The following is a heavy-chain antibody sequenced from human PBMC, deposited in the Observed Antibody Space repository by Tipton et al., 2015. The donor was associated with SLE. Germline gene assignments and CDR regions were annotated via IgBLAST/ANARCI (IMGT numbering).Heavy chain of an antibody. J-gene: IGHJ5*02. Sequence: TLSLTCTVSGGSISSGNYYWSWIRQPAGKGLEWIGEINHSGSTNYNPSLKSRVTISADKSKNQFSLEVNSVTAADTAVYFCARGTSMPMVDWFGQWGQGTLVTVSS. CDR1: GGSISSGNYY. D-gene: IGHD2/OR15-2a*01. CDR3: ARGTSMPMVDWFGQ. V-gene: IGHV4-61*09. CDR2: INHSGST.